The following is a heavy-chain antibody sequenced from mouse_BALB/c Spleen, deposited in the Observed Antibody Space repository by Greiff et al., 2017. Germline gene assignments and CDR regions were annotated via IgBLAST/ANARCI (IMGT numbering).Heavy chain of an antibody. D-gene: IGHD2-4*01. CDR2: INPSTGYT. V-gene: IGHV1-7*01. CDR1: GYTFTSYW. J-gene: IGHJ3*01. Sequence: LVESGAELAKPGASVKMSCKASGYTFTSYWMHWVKQRPGQGLEWIGYINPSTGYTEYNQKFKDKATLTADKSSSTAYMQLSSLTSEDSAVYYCARYYDDWFAYWGQGTLVTVSA. CDR3: ARYYDDWFAY.